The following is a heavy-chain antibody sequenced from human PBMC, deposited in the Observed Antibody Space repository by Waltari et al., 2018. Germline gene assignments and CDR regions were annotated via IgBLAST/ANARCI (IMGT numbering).Heavy chain of an antibody. D-gene: IGHD5-18*01. J-gene: IGHJ4*02. CDR2: INVGNGNT. CDR1: GYTFIAYA. CDR3: ARGHRLPFFDF. Sequence: QVQLVQSGAEVKKPGASVKVSCTASGYTFIAYAIHWVSQAPGQSPEWMGWINVGNGNTKYSQKLQGRVTITSDTSASTAYVELSSLTSEDTALYYCARGHRLPFFDFWGKGTLVTVSS. V-gene: IGHV1-3*01.